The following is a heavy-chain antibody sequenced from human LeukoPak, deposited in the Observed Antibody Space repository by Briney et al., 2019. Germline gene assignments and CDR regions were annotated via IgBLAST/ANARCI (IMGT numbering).Heavy chain of an antibody. D-gene: IGHD1-1*01. Sequence: AGGSLRLSCAASGFTFSSYWMHWVRQAPGKGLVWVSRIDSDGSRTSYADSVKGRFTISRDNAKNTLYLQMNSLRAEDTAVYYCARRAPRTEFDYWGQGTLVTVSS. CDR3: ARRAPRTEFDY. CDR1: GFTFSSYW. CDR2: IDSDGSRT. J-gene: IGHJ4*02. V-gene: IGHV3-74*01.